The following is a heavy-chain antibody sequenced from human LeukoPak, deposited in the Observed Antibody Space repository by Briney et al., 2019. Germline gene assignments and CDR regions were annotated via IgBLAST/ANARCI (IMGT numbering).Heavy chain of an antibody. Sequence: GGSLRLSCAASGFTFSSYGMHWVRQAPGKGLEWVAVIWYDGSNKYYADSVKGRFTISRDNSKNTLYLQMNSLRAEDTAVYYCXXANFQYSSSFDYWGQGTLVTVSS. D-gene: IGHD6-6*01. J-gene: IGHJ4*02. CDR1: GFTFSSYG. CDR2: IWYDGSNK. V-gene: IGHV3-33*01. CDR3: XXANFQYSSSFDY.